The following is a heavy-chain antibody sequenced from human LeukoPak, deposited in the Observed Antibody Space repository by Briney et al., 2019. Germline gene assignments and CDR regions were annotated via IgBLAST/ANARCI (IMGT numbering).Heavy chain of an antibody. Sequence: PGRSLRLSCAASGFTFSRYGMHWVRQAPGKGLEWVAVISYDGSNKYYEDSVKGRITISRDNSKNTLYLQMNSLRAEDTAVCDCAKAFCSGYSVNYYYYGMDVWGQGTTVTVSS. J-gene: IGHJ6*02. CDR3: AKAFCSGYSVNYYYYGMDV. CDR1: GFTFSRYG. CDR2: ISYDGSNK. V-gene: IGHV3-30*18. D-gene: IGHD3-22*01.